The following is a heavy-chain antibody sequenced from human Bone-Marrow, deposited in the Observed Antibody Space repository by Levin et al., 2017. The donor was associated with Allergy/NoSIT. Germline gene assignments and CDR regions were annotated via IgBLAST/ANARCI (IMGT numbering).Heavy chain of an antibody. D-gene: IGHD2-21*01. CDR3: STELFLGSGGYTNHYYCGH. V-gene: IGHV3-49*03. CDR1: GFTFGDFA. Sequence: GGSLRLSCKTSGFTFGDFAVSWFRQAPGKGLEWIGFIRSKSHGGTTQYAASVKGRFTISRDDSESIAYLQMRFLKSDDTAVYFCSTELFLGSGGYTNHYYCGHWGPGTLVTVSS. CDR2: IRSKSHGGTT. J-gene: IGHJ4*02.